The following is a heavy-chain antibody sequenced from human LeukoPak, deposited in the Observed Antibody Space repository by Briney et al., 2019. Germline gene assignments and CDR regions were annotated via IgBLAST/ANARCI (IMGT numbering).Heavy chain of an antibody. CDR1: GGTFSSYA. D-gene: IGHD2-15*01. CDR3: ARDVRSGGSRGVRGPAEYFQH. CDR2: IIPIFGTA. J-gene: IGHJ1*01. V-gene: IGHV1-69*13. Sequence: ASVKVSCKASGGTFSSYAISWVRQAPGQGLEWMGGIIPIFGTANYAQKIQGRVTITADESTSTAYMELSSLRSEDTAVYYCARDVRSGGSRGVRGPAEYFQHWGQGTLVTVSS.